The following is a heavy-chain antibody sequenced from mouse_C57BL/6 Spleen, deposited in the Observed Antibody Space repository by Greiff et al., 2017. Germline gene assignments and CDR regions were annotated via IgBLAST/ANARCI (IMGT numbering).Heavy chain of an antibody. V-gene: IGHV1-69*01. D-gene: IGHD2-12*01. Sequence: QVQLQQPGAELVMPGASVKLSCKASGYTFTSYWMHWVKQRPGQGLEWIGAIDPSDSYTNYNQKFKGKSTLTVDKSSSTAYMQLSSLTSEDSAVYYCARLSFLYYSSDYWGQGTSVTVSS. CDR3: ARLSFLYYSSDY. CDR2: IDPSDSYT. J-gene: IGHJ4*01. CDR1: GYTFTSYW.